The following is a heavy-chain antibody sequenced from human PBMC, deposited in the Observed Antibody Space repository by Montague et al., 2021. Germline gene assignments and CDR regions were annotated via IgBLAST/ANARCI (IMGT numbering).Heavy chain of an antibody. Sequence: LSCAASGFSFSSLWMHWVRQAPGKGLVWVSQITSDGSDTNYTDSVKGRFTISRDNAKSTLYLQMNSLRDEDTAVYYCVRDRPTAWFDSWGQGTLVTVSS. J-gene: IGHJ5*01. CDR3: VRDRPTAWFDS. D-gene: IGHD5-18*01. CDR1: GFSFSSLW. V-gene: IGHV3-74*01. CDR2: ITSDGSDT.